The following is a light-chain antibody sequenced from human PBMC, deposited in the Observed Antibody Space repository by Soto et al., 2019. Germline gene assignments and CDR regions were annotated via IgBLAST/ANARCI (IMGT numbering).Light chain of an antibody. CDR1: ESVSSN. J-gene: IGKJ5*01. Sequence: EVVRTHSLSTLSVPVRERATXSCRASESVSSNLAWYQQGPGQAPRLVIYGASTRATGIPARFSGRRSGTEFTLTISSLQSEDFAVYYFQHYNSWPPITCGQRTRL. CDR2: GAS. V-gene: IGKV3-15*01. CDR3: QHYNSWPPIT.